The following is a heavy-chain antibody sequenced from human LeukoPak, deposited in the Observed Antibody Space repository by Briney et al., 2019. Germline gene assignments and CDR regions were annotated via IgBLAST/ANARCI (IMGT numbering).Heavy chain of an antibody. CDR3: ALWDGSGSYAFDI. V-gene: IGHV4-4*02. CDR2: IYHNGNT. CDR1: GGSMSTSYW. D-gene: IGHD3-10*01. J-gene: IGHJ3*02. Sequence: PSGTLSLTCAVSGGSMSTSYWWSWLRQPPGKGRQWIGEIYHNGNTNYNPSLKSRVTMSVDKSKNQFSLKLSSVTAADTAKYYCALWDGSGSYAFDIWGQGTMLTVSS.